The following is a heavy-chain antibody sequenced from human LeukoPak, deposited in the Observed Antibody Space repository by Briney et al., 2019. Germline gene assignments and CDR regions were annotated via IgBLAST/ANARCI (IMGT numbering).Heavy chain of an antibody. CDR1: GGSISSGDYY. Sequence: SQTLSLTCTVSGGSISSGDYYWSWIRQPPGKGLEWIGYIYYSGSTYYNPTLKSRVTISVDTSKNQFSLKLSSVTAADTAVYYCAIDGLVEGYISGYYYDDGMDVWGQGTTVTVSS. CDR3: AIDGLVEGYISGYYYDDGMDV. J-gene: IGHJ6*02. D-gene: IGHD6-19*01. CDR2: IYYSGST. V-gene: IGHV4-30-4*01.